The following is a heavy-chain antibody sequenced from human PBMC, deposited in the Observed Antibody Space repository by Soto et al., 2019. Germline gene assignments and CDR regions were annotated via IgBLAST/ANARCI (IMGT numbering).Heavy chain of an antibody. CDR3: ATDRPIYSGSSG. CDR1: GYTLTELS. J-gene: IGHJ4*02. Sequence: ASVKVSCKVSGYTLTELSMHWVRQAPGKGLEWMGGFDPEDGETIYAQKFQGRVTMTEDTSTDTAYMELSGLRSEDTAVYYCATDRPIYSGSSGWGQGTLVTVSS. D-gene: IGHD1-26*01. V-gene: IGHV1-24*01. CDR2: FDPEDGET.